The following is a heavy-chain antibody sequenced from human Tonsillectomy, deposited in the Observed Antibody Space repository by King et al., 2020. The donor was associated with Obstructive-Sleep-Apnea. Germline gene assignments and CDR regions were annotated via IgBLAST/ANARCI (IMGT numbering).Heavy chain of an antibody. CDR3: ARSEWTYYFDY. J-gene: IGHJ4*02. V-gene: IGHV4-4*02. D-gene: IGHD3/OR15-3a*01. CDR1: GGSISSSNW. Sequence: QLQESGPGLVKPSGTLSLTCAVSGGSISSSNWWSWVRQPPGKGLEWIGEIYHSGSTNYNPSLKSQVTLSVDKSKNQFSLTRSSVTAAGTAVYYCARSEWTYYFDYWGQGTLVTVSS. CDR2: IYHSGST.